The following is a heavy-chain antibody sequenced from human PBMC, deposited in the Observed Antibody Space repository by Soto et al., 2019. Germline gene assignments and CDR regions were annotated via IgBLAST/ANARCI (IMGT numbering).Heavy chain of an antibody. CDR2: IYYSGST. Sequence: PSETLSLTCTVSGGSISSYYWSWIRQPPGKGLEWIGYIYYSGSTNYNPSLKSQVTISVDTSKNQFSLKLSSVTAADTAVYYCARSDSSSWAINWFDPWGQGTLVTVSS. D-gene: IGHD6-13*01. V-gene: IGHV4-59*01. CDR1: GGSISSYY. J-gene: IGHJ5*02. CDR3: ARSDSSSWAINWFDP.